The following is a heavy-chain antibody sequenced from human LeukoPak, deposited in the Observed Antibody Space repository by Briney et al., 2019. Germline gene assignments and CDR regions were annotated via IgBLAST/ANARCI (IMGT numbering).Heavy chain of an antibody. J-gene: IGHJ4*02. CDR3: ARSSVVVAARYFDY. CDR1: GYSFTSYW. D-gene: IGHD2-15*01. CDR2: IYPGDSDT. V-gene: IGHV5-51*01. Sequence: PGGSLRLSCTGSGYSFTSYWIGWVRQMPGKGLEWVGIIYPGDSDTRYSPSFQGQVTISADKSISTAYLQWSSLKASDTAMYYCARSSVVVAARYFDYWGQGTLVTVSS.